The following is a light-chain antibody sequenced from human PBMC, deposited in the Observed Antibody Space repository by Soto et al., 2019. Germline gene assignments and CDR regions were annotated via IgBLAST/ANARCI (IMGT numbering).Light chain of an antibody. CDR2: GVS. J-gene: IGLJ3*02. Sequence: QSALTQPASVSGSPGQSITIACTGTSSDVGGFNYVSWYQQHPGKDPKLMIYGVSNRPSGVSSRFSGSKSGNTASLTISGIQAEDEADYYCSSYTSNNTWVFGGGTKLTVL. CDR1: SSDVGGFNY. CDR3: SSYTSNNTWV. V-gene: IGLV2-14*01.